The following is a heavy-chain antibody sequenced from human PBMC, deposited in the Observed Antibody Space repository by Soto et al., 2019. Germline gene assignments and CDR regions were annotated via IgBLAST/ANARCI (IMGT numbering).Heavy chain of an antibody. V-gene: IGHV3-53*01. CDR3: ARGIGSSTDGYYYGMDV. Sequence: PGGSLRLSCAASGFTFSSNYMSWVRQAPGKGLEWVSVIYSGGSTYYADSVKGRFTISRDNSKNTLYLQMNSLRAEDTAVYYCARGIGSSTDGYYYGMDVWGQGTTGTASS. J-gene: IGHJ6*02. CDR1: GFTFSSNY. CDR2: IYSGGST. D-gene: IGHD2-15*01.